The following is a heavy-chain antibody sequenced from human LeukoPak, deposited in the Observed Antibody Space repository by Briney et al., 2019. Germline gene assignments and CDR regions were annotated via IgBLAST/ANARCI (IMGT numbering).Heavy chain of an antibody. V-gene: IGHV4-39*01. CDR1: GGSISSSSYY. J-gene: IGHJ4*02. CDR3: ATNTRAYYYDSSGYYVPSYFDY. CDR2: IEYTGST. Sequence: SETLSLTCTVPGGSISSSSYYWGWTRQPPGKGLEWIGSIEYTGSTYYNPSLKSRVTISVDTSKNQFSLKLNSLTAADTAVYYCATNTRAYYYDSSGYYVPSYFDYWGQGTLVTVSS. D-gene: IGHD3-22*01.